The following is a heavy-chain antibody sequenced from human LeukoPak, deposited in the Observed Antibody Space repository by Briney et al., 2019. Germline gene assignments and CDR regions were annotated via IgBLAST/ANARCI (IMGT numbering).Heavy chain of an antibody. CDR1: GGSFSGYY. V-gene: IGHV4-34*01. J-gene: IGHJ6*03. Sequence: SETLSLTCAVYGGSFSGYYWSWIRQRPGKGLEGIGEINHSGSTNYNPSLKSRVTISVDTSKNQFSLKLSSVTAADTAVYYCARGIPFNEGSSSWYDLAYYYYYYMDVWGKGTTDTVSS. CDR3: ARGIPFNEGSSSWYDLAYYYYYYMDV. D-gene: IGHD6-13*01. CDR2: INHSGST.